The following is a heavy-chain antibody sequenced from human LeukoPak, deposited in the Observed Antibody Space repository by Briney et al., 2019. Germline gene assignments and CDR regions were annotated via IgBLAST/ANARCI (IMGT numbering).Heavy chain of an antibody. CDR3: ARHRGYSSTSCFDY. CDR2: IYYSGST. D-gene: IGHD2-2*01. Sequence: SETLSLTCIVSGGSITTRSHFWGWIRQPPGKGLEWIGSIYYSGSTYYNPSLKSRVTISVDMSKNQSSLKLSSVSAADTAVYYCARHRGYSSTSCFDYWGQGTLVTVSS. V-gene: IGHV4-39*01. J-gene: IGHJ4*02. CDR1: GGSITTRSHF.